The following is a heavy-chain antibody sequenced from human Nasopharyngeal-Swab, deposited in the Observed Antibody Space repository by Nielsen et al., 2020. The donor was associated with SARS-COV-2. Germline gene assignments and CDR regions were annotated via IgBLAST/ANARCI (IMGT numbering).Heavy chain of an antibody. Sequence: VRQMPGKGLQWMAFISYDGSIQYYADSVKGRFTISRDNSKNTLYLQMNSLRPEDTAVHYCARGAVAGRNAFDLWAKGQWSPSPQ. CDR3: ARGAVAGRNAFDL. V-gene: IGHV3-30-3*01. CDR2: ISYDGSIQ. D-gene: IGHD6-19*01. J-gene: IGHJ3*01.